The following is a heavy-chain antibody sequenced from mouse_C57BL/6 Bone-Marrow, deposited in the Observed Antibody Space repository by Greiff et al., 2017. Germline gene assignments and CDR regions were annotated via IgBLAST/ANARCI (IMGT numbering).Heavy chain of an antibody. V-gene: IGHV1-69*01. CDR1: GYTFTSYW. Sequence: VQLQQPGAELVMPGASVKLSCKASGYTFTSYWMHWVKQRPGQGLEWIGEIDPSDSYTNYNQKFKGKSTLTVDQSSSTAYMQLSSLTSEDSAVYYCARLGIDYYDYWGQGTTLTVSS. D-gene: IGHD3-1*01. CDR3: ARLGIDYYDY. J-gene: IGHJ2*01. CDR2: IDPSDSYT.